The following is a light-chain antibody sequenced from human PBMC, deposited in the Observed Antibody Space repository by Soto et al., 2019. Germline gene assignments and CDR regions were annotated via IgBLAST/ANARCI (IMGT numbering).Light chain of an antibody. CDR2: GAS. CDR3: QQYGKWPLT. J-gene: IGKJ4*01. CDR1: QSVGNN. V-gene: IGKV3-15*01. Sequence: IVMTQSPVTLSVSPGERATLSCRASQSVGNNLAWYQQKPGQAPRVLLYGASTRATGVPATFSGSGSGTDFTLTISSLQSEDFVVYYCQQYGKWPLTFGGGTKVEIK.